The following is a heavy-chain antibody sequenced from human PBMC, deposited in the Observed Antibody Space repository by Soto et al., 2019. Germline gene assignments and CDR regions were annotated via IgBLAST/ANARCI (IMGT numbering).Heavy chain of an antibody. D-gene: IGHD4-4*01. CDR2: IYYSGST. CDR1: GGSISSSSYY. J-gene: IGHJ5*02. Sequence: SETLSLTCTVSGGSISSSSYYWGWIRQPPGKGLEWIGSIYYSGSTYYNPSLKSRVAISVDTSKNPFSLKLSSVTAADTAVYYCARRNLYSNYGWFDPWGQGTLVTVSS. V-gene: IGHV4-39*01. CDR3: ARRNLYSNYGWFDP.